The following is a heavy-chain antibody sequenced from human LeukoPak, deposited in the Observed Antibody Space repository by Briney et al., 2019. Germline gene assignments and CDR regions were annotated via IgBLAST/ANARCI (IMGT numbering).Heavy chain of an antibody. V-gene: IGHV3-48*04. CDR1: GFTFSGYS. CDR2: ISSSGSTI. D-gene: IGHD3-10*02. Sequence: GGSLRLSCAASGFTFSGYSMNWVRQAPGKGLEWVSYISSSGSTIYYADSVKGRFTISRDNAKNSLYLQMNSLRAEDTAVYYCAELGITMIGGVWGKGTTVTISS. CDR3: AELGITMIGGV. J-gene: IGHJ6*04.